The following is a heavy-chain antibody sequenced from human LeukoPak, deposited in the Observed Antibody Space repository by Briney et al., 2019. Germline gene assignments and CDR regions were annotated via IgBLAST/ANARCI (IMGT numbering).Heavy chain of an antibody. V-gene: IGHV3-21*01. CDR1: GFTFDSHT. CDR2: ISASSTNL. CDR3: ARDLMGHSVYDRGDY. D-gene: IGHD5/OR15-5a*01. J-gene: IGHJ4*02. Sequence: GGSLRLSCAASGFTFDSHTVIWVRQAPGKGLECVSSISASSTNLFYADSVKGRFTISRDNSKNSLFLQMNSLRVEDTAIYYCARDLMGHSVYDRGDYWGRGTLVTVSS.